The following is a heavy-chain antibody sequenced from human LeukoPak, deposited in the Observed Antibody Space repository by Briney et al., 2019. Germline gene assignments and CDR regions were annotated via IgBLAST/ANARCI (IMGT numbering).Heavy chain of an antibody. V-gene: IGHV4-59*01. D-gene: IGHD3-22*01. Sequence: PSETLSLTCTVSGGSISSYYWSWIRQPPGKGLEWIGYIYYSGSTYYNPSLRGRVTISVDTSKNQFSLKLSSVTAADTAVYYCARSSEGRYYYDSSGFSYYYYYMDVWGKGTTVTISS. CDR3: ARSSEGRYYYDSSGFSYYYYYMDV. J-gene: IGHJ6*03. CDR1: GGSISSYY. CDR2: IYYSGST.